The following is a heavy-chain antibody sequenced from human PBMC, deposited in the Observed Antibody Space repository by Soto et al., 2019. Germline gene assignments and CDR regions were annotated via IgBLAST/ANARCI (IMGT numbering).Heavy chain of an antibody. D-gene: IGHD4-4*01. Sequence: SVKVSCKASGGTFSSYATSWVRQAPGQGLEWMGGIIPIFGTANYAQKLQGRVTITADESTSTAYMEMSSLRSEDTAVYYCARDYYSNYGGVYYYYGMDVWGQGTTVTVSS. CDR2: IIPIFGTA. CDR1: GGTFSSYA. CDR3: ARDYYSNYGGVYYYYGMDV. J-gene: IGHJ6*02. V-gene: IGHV1-69*13.